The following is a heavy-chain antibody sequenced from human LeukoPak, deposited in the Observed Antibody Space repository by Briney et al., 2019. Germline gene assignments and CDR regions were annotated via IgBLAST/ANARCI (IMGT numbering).Heavy chain of an antibody. J-gene: IGHJ4*02. Sequence: PGGSLRLSCAASGFTFRSYGIHWVRQAPGKGLEGVTYISDDGRDKWYADSVKGRLTISRDNSKNTLSLQMNSLRPEDTAVYYCAKDKDYGWDYWGQGTLVTVSS. D-gene: IGHD4/OR15-4a*01. V-gene: IGHV3-30*02. CDR1: GFTFRSYG. CDR2: ISDDGRDK. CDR3: AKDKDYGWDY.